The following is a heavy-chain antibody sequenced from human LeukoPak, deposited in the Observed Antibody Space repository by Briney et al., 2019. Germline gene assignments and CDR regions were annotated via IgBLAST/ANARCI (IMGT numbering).Heavy chain of an antibody. D-gene: IGHD4-17*01. V-gene: IGHV4-39*01. CDR2: IYYSGST. J-gene: IGHJ4*02. Sequence: PPETLSLTCTVSGGSISSSSYYWGWIRQPPGKGLEWIGSIYYSGSTYYNPSLKSRVTISVDTSKNQFSLKLSSVTVADTAVYYCARHRNEYDYGDYQVIDYWGQGTLVTVSS. CDR3: ARHRNEYDYGDYQVIDY. CDR1: GGSISSSSYY.